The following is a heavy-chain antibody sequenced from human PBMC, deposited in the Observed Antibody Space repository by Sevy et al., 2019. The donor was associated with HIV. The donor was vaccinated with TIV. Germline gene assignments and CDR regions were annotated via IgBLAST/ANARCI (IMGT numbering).Heavy chain of an antibody. CDR1: GFTFSSYA. Sequence: GGSLRLSCAASGFTFSSYAMHWVRRAPGKGLEWVAVISYDGSNKYYADSVKGRFTISRDNSKNTLYLQMNSLRAEDTAVYYCARGNPGIAVAGTHYWGQGTLVTVSS. CDR3: ARGNPGIAVAGTHY. CDR2: ISYDGSNK. D-gene: IGHD6-19*01. V-gene: IGHV3-30-3*01. J-gene: IGHJ4*02.